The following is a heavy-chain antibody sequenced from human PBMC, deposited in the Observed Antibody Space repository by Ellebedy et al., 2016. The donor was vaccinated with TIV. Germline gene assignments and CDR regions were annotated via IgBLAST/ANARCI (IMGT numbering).Heavy chain of an antibody. CDR1: GYTFTSYA. CDR2: INAGNGNT. V-gene: IGHV1-3*01. D-gene: IGHD6-13*01. CDR3: ARDLYSSSWYRFVIGGSSHHGMDV. Sequence: ASVKVSCKASGYTFTSYAMHWVRQAPGQRLEWMGWINAGNGNTKYSQKFQGRVTITRDTSASTAYMELSSLRSEDTAVYYCARDLYSSSWYRFVIGGSSHHGMDVWGQGTTVTVSS. J-gene: IGHJ6*02.